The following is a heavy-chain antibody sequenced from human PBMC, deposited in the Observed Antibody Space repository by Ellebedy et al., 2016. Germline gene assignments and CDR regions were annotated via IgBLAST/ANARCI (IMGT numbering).Heavy chain of an antibody. V-gene: IGHV1-58*01. CDR3: ARASGLCSGAACYSEY. J-gene: IGHJ4*02. D-gene: IGHD2-15*01. CDR1: GFTFTSSA. Sequence: SVKVSXXASGFTFTSSAVQWVRQARGQRLEWIGWIVVGSGNTNYAQKFQERVTITRDMSTSTAYMELSSLRSEDTAVYFCARASGLCSGAACYSEYWGQGTLVTVSS. CDR2: IVVGSGNT.